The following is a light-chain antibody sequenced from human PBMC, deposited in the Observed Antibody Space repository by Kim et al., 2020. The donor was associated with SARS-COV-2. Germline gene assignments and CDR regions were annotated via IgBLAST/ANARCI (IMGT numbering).Light chain of an antibody. Sequence: VPPVPTASITCSGDKLGNKYTSWYQQKPGQSPVLVMYQDSKRPSGIPERFSGSNSGNTATLTISGTQAMDEADYYCQAWDSSTAVVFGGGTQLTVL. CDR3: QAWDSSTAVV. V-gene: IGLV3-1*01. CDR1: KLGNKY. CDR2: QDS. J-gene: IGLJ2*01.